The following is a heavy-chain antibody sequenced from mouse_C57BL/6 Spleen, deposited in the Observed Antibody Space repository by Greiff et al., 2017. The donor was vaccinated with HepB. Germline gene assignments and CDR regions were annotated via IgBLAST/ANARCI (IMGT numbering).Heavy chain of an antibody. CDR1: GYTFTSYW. J-gene: IGHJ4*01. CDR3: TRSTMVTTGHAMDY. CDR2: IYPGNSDT. V-gene: IGHV1-5*01. D-gene: IGHD2-2*01. Sequence: VQLQQSGTVLARPGASVKISCKTSGYTFTSYWMHWVKQRPGQGLEWIGAIYPGNSDTSYNQKFKGKAKLTAVTSASTAYMELSSLTNEDSAVYYCTRSTMVTTGHAMDYWGQGTSVTVSS.